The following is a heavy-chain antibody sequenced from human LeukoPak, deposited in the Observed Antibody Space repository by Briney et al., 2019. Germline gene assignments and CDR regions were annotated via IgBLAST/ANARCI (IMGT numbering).Heavy chain of an antibody. V-gene: IGHV4-34*01. CDR2: INHSGNT. J-gene: IGHJ5*02. D-gene: IGHD2-15*01. CDR1: GGSFSGYY. Sequence: SETLSLTCAAYGGSFSGYYWSWIRQPPGKGLEWIGEINHSGNTNYNPSLKSRVTISVDTSKNQFSLKLSSVTAADTAVYYCARVPYCSGGSGYLGWFDPWGQGTLVTVSS. CDR3: ARVPYCSGGSGYLGWFDP.